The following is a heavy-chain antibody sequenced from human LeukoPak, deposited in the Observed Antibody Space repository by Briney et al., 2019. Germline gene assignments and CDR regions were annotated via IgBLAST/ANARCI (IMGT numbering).Heavy chain of an antibody. CDR1: GFTFSSYG. Sequence: GRSLRLSCAASGFTFSSYGMHWARQAPGKGLEWVAVIWYGGSNEYYADSVKGRFTISRDNSKNTLYLQMNSLRAEDTAVYYCARGEEQWLAPAEYFQHWGQGTLVTVSS. CDR2: IWYGGSNE. J-gene: IGHJ1*01. CDR3: ARGEEQWLAPAEYFQH. V-gene: IGHV3-33*01. D-gene: IGHD6-19*01.